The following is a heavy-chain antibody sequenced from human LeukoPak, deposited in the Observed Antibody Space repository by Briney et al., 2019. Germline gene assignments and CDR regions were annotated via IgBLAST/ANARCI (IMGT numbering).Heavy chain of an antibody. CDR1: GFTFSSYA. Sequence: QPGGSLRLSCAASGFTFSSYAMSWVRQAPGKGLEWVSAISGSGGSTYYADSVKDRFTISRDNSKNTLYLQMNSLRAEDTAVYYCAKPAGDYSNYPAHYYYYYMDVWGKGTTVTVSS. D-gene: IGHD4-11*01. V-gene: IGHV3-23*01. CDR3: AKPAGDYSNYPAHYYYYYMDV. J-gene: IGHJ6*03. CDR2: ISGSGGST.